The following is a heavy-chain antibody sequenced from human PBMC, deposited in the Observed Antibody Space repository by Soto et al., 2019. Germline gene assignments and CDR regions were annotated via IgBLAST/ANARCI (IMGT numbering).Heavy chain of an antibody. CDR3: ARATTYYYDSSGRGYFDL. D-gene: IGHD3-22*01. CDR2: IYHSGST. J-gene: IGHJ2*01. V-gene: IGHV4-30-2*01. Sequence: QLQLQESGSGLVKPSQTLSLTYAVSGGSISSGGYSWSWIRQPPGKGLEWIGYIYHSGSTYYNPSLKSRVTISVDRSKNQFSLKLSSVTAADTAVYYCARATTYYYDSSGRGYFDLWGRGTLVTVSS. CDR1: GGSISSGGYS.